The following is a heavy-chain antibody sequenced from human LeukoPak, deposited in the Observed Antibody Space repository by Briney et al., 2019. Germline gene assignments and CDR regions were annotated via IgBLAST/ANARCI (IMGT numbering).Heavy chain of an antibody. CDR2: INHSGST. J-gene: IGHJ4*02. Sequence: SETLSLTCAVYGGSFSGYYWSWIRQPPGKGLEWIGEINHSGSTNYNPSLKSRVTISVDTSKNQFSLKLSPVTAADTAVYYCARWFGCSSTSCYPLFDYWGQGTLVTVSS. D-gene: IGHD2-2*01. CDR3: ARWFGCSSTSCYPLFDY. CDR1: GGSFSGYY. V-gene: IGHV4-34*01.